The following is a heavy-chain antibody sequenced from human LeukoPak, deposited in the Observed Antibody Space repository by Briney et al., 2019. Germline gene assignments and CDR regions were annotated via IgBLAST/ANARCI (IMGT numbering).Heavy chain of an antibody. CDR2: ISYDGHNG. D-gene: IGHD2-21*02. V-gene: IGHV3-30*03. J-gene: IGHJ4*02. Sequence: GGSLRLSCAASGFTFSTYVMSWVRQAPGKGLEWVAVISYDGHNGYYVDSVKGRFTISRDNSKKTLYLQMNSLRVEDTAVYYCATSPAFCGGDCTFDYWGLGTLVTVSS. CDR3: ATSPAFCGGDCTFDY. CDR1: GFTFSTYV.